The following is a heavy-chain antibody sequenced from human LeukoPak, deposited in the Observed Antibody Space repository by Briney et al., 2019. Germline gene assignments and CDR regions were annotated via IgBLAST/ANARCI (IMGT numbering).Heavy chain of an antibody. Sequence: PGGSLRLSCVGSGFSLSEYGIHWVRQAPGKGLEWVAVVSYDGGHKYYADSVKGRFTISRDTSGDTVSLQMNSLRVEDTAVYYCARDRINMMVLGRDSGLDFWGQGTLVTVSS. D-gene: IGHD3-22*01. CDR1: GFSLSEYG. J-gene: IGHJ4*02. CDR3: ARDRINMMVLGRDSGLDF. V-gene: IGHV3-30*03. CDR2: VSYDGGHK.